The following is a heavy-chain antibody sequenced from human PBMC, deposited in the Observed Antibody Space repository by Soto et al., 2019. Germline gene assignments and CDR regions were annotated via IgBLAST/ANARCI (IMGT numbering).Heavy chain of an antibody. J-gene: IGHJ6*02. V-gene: IGHV3-15*07. D-gene: IGHD6-13*01. CDR1: GFSFSPAW. CDR2: MKSYRGGGTT. CDR3: IWQQDFYYGKAV. Sequence: EVQLVESGGGLVTPGGSLRLSCTGTGFSFSPAWMNWVRQAPGKGLEWVGRMKSYRGGGTTDYAATVQGRFTISRDDSKNTLSLPMNSLKFEDTALYFCIWQQDFYYGKAVWGQGTTVTVSS.